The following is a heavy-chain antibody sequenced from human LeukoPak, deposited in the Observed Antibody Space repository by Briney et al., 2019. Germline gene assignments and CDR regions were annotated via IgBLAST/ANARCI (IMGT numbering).Heavy chain of an antibody. V-gene: IGHV1-2*07. CDR2: INPSSGAT. CDR1: GYTFTDYY. D-gene: IGHD3-3*01. Sequence: ASVKVSRKASGYTFTDYYMHWVRQAPGQGLEWMGWINPSSGATNYAHKFQGRVTMTRDTSITTASMELSRLRPDDTAVYYCARIDFWSGYCLDYWGQGTLVTVSS. CDR3: ARIDFWSGYCLDY. J-gene: IGHJ4*02.